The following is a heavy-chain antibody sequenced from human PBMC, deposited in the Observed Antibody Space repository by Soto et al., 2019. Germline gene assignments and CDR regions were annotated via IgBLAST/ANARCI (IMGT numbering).Heavy chain of an antibody. D-gene: IGHD3-3*01. CDR2: IYYSGST. J-gene: IGHJ5*02. V-gene: IGHV4-61*01. CDR3: ARELYYDFWSGTHNWFDP. CDR1: GGSVSSGSYH. Sequence: PSETLSLTCTVSGGSVSSGSYHWSWIRQPPGKGLERIGYIYYSGSTNYNPSLKSRVTISVDTSKNQFSLKLSSVTAADTAVYYCARELYYDFWSGTHNWFDPWGQGTLVTVSS.